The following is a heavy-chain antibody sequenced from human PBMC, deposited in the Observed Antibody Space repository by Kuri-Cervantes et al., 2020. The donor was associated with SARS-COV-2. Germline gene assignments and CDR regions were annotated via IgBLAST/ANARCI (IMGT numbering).Heavy chain of an antibody. Sequence: GEPLKISFAASGFTFSTYTMSWVRQAPGGGLEWVSTIGSSGGSTYYADSVKGRFTISRDNSKNTLYLQMNSLRAEDTAVHYCAIDRSARSWYYNYGMDVWGQGTMVTVSS. CDR2: IGSSGGST. CDR3: AIDRSARSWYYNYGMDV. D-gene: IGHD6-13*01. CDR1: GFTFSTYT. J-gene: IGHJ6*02. V-gene: IGHV3-23*01.